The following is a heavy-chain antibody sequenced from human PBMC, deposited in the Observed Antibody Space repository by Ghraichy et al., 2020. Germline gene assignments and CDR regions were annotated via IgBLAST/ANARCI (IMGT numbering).Heavy chain of an antibody. Sequence: GGSLRLSCAASGFTFSIYAMTWVRQAPGKGLEWVSTVSRSGSNTYYADSVKGRFTIFRDNTKNTLYLQMSSLRADDTARYYCVKAFSDIVVMVYATTFDHGGQGALVTVSS. CDR3: VKAFSDIVVMVYATTFDH. D-gene: IGHD2-8*01. V-gene: IGHV3-23*01. J-gene: IGHJ4*02. CDR1: GFTFSIYA. CDR2: VSRSGSNT.